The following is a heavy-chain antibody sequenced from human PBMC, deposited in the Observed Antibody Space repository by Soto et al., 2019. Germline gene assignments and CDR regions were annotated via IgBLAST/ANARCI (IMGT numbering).Heavy chain of an antibody. CDR1: GFSFSSHA. Sequence: PGGSLRLSCVASGFSFSSHAMTWVRQAPGRGLEWVSAISGSADGDGTYYAESVKGRFAISRDNSKSTLYLQMNSLRAEDTALYYCTSNLRGYSGYGGFDHWGQGTLVTVSS. V-gene: IGHV3-23*01. J-gene: IGHJ4*02. D-gene: IGHD5-12*01. CDR3: TSNLRGYSGYGGFDH. CDR2: ISGSADGDGT.